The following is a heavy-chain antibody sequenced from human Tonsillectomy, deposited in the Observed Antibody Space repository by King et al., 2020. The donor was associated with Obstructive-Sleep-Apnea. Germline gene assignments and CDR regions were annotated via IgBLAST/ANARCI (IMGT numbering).Heavy chain of an antibody. CDR3: ARDGKRDYGSGSYYHDAFDI. J-gene: IGHJ3*02. CDR1: GFTFSDYY. CDR2: ISSSGSTI. D-gene: IGHD3-10*01. V-gene: IGHV3-11*01. Sequence: VQLVESGGGLVKPGGSLRLSCAASGFTFSDYYMSWIRQAPGKGLEWVSYISSSGSTIYYAESVKGRFTISRDNAKNSLYLHMNSLRAEDTAVYYCARDGKRDYGSGSYYHDAFDIWGQGTMVTVSS.